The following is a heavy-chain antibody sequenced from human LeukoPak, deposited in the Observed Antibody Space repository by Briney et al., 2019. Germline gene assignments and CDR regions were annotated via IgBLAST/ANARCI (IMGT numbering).Heavy chain of an antibody. CDR2: ISHDGSNK. CDR1: GFTFSSYG. J-gene: IGHJ4*02. D-gene: IGHD3-10*01. CDR3: ARAHMVRGVINSDLGY. Sequence: GGSLRLSCEASGFTFSSYGMRWVRRAPGKGLEWMTVISHDGSNKYYVDSVKGRFTISRDNSKSTLYLQMNSLRAEDTAVYYCARAHMVRGVINSDLGYWGQGTLVTVSS. V-gene: IGHV3-30*03.